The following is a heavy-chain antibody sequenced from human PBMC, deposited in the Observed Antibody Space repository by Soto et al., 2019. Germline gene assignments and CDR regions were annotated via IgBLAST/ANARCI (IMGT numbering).Heavy chain of an antibody. CDR2: IIPIFGTA. Sequence: SVNVSCKASGGTFSSYAISWVRQAPGQGLEWMGGIIPIFGTANYAQKFQGRVTITADESTSTAYMELSSLRSEDTAVYYCARTEDILTGYSPGLIAYWGQGTLVTVSS. D-gene: IGHD3-9*01. V-gene: IGHV1-69*13. CDR1: GGTFSSYA. CDR3: ARTEDILTGYSPGLIAY. J-gene: IGHJ4*02.